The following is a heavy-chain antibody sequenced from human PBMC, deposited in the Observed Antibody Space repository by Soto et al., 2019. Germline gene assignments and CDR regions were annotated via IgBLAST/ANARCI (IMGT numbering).Heavy chain of an antibody. CDR2: INPSGGST. CDR3: ARNYYDSSGYFLAADY. CDR1: GYTFTSYY. V-gene: IGHV1-46*01. J-gene: IGHJ4*02. D-gene: IGHD3-22*01. Sequence: ASVKVSCQASGYTFTSYYMHWVRQAPGQGLEWMGIINPSGGSTSYAQKFQGRVTMTRDTSTSTVYMELSSLRSEDTAVYYCARNYYDSSGYFLAADYWGQGTLVTVSS.